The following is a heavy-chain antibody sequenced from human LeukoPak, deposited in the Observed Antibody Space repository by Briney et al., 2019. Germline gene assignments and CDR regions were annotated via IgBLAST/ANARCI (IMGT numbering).Heavy chain of an antibody. CDR1: GYRFTGYY. CDR2: INPNTGDT. Sequence: ASVKASCKASGYRFTGYYMHWVRQAPGQGLEWMGWINPNTGDTSYAQKFQGRVTMTRDTSISTAYMEQSRLRSDDTAVYYCARDPEMATIQFDYWGQGTLVTVSS. D-gene: IGHD5-24*01. CDR3: ARDPEMATIQFDY. V-gene: IGHV1-2*02. J-gene: IGHJ4*02.